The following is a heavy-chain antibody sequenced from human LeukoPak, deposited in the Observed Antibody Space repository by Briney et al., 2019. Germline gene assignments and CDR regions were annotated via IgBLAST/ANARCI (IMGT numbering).Heavy chain of an antibody. CDR2: ITGSGGGT. Sequence: GGSLRLSCAASGFTFSNSAMSWVRQAPGKGLEWVSAITGSGGGTSYADSVKGRFTISRDNSRNTLGLQMNSLRAEDTAVYYCAKEAVEYFDYWGQGTLVTVSS. CDR3: AKEAVEYFDY. J-gene: IGHJ4*02. V-gene: IGHV3-23*01. CDR1: GFTFSNSA.